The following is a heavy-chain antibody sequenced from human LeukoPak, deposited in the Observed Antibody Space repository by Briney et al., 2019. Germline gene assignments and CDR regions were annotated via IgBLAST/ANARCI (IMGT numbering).Heavy chain of an antibody. CDR3: ASTCSSSWYPFDI. D-gene: IGHD6-13*01. Sequence: SETLSLTCTVSGGSISNYYCSWIRQAPGRGLEWIGSRYYTGSASYSSSLRSRATISLGTSKNQFSLKLTSVTAADTAVYYCASTCSSSWYPFDIWGQGTMVTVSS. CDR1: GGSISNYY. J-gene: IGHJ3*02. V-gene: IGHV4-59*01. CDR2: RYYTGSA.